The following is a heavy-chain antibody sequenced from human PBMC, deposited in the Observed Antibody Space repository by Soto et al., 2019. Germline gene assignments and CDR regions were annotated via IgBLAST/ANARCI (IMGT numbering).Heavy chain of an antibody. Sequence: KPSETRSLTCTVSGDSIISSDFYWGWVLQPPGKGLEWIGSIFYLGSSYYNPSLKSRVTMSVDTSKNQFSLRLRSVTPADTALYFCASHSLARRKNNWFDPWGQGIMVTVS. CDR1: GDSIISSDFY. CDR2: IFYLGSS. V-gene: IGHV4-39*01. J-gene: IGHJ5*02. D-gene: IGHD3-3*02. CDR3: ASHSLARRKNNWFDP.